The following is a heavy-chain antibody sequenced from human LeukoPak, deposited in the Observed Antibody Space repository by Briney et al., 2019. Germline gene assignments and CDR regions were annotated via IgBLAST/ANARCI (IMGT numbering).Heavy chain of an antibody. CDR3: ATNTYADYASVDI. D-gene: IGHD2-2*01. CDR1: GFTFSSYW. Sequence: GGSLRLSCAASGFTFSSYWVTWVRQAPGKGLEWVANINQDGTEKYYVDSVKGRFTISRDNAKNSLYLQMNSLRAEDTAVYYCATNTYADYASVDIWGQGTMVTVSS. J-gene: IGHJ3*02. V-gene: IGHV3-7*02. CDR2: INQDGTEK.